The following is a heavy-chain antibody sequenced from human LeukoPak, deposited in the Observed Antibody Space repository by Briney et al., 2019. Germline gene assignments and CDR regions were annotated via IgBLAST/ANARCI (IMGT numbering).Heavy chain of an antibody. V-gene: IGHV3-43*02. Sequence: GGSLRLSCVASGLTFDGSGMHWVRQAPGKGLEWVSLLSGDGGSTFYADSGKGRFSKSRDKSKNSLSQQMNSLRPEDTAMYYCAKESGKFDYWGQGTLVAVSS. CDR2: LSGDGGST. CDR1: GLTFDGSG. J-gene: IGHJ4*02. CDR3: AKESGKFDY.